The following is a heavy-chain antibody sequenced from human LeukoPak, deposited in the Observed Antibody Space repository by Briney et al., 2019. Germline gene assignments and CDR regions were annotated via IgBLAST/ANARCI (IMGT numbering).Heavy chain of an antibody. D-gene: IGHD2-2*01. J-gene: IGHJ4*02. CDR2: ISAYNSNT. CDR1: GYTFSSYG. Sequence: ASVKVSCKASGYTFSSYGITWVRQAPGQGLEWMGWISAYNSNTNYAQKLHARVTMTTDTSTSTAYMELRSLRSDDTAVYYCARDHGVVPAAGDYWGQGTLVTVSA. CDR3: ARDHGVVPAAGDY. V-gene: IGHV1-18*01.